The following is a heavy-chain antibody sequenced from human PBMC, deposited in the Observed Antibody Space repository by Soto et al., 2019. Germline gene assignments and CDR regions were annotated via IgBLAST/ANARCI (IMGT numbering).Heavy chain of an antibody. CDR2: ISYDGTNK. CDR1: GFMFSAYA. J-gene: IGHJ4*01. CDR3: ARDPSPYTSGWYGIDF. V-gene: IGHV3-30*04. Sequence: PGGSLRLSCAASGFMFSAYAMLWVRQAPGKGLEWVAAISYDGTNKYYADSIRGRFTISRDNSANTLFLQVNSLRREDTAMYYCARDPSPYTSGWYGIDFWGHGTPVTVSS. D-gene: IGHD6-19*01.